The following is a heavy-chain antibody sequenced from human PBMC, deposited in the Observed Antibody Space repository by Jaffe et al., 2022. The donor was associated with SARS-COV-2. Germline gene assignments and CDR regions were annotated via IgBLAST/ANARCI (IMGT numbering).Heavy chain of an antibody. D-gene: IGHD6-13*01. CDR3: ARAGAQLVSGVAEYFQH. J-gene: IGHJ1*01. CDR2: ISWNSGSI. Sequence: EVQLVESGGGLVQPGRSLRLSCAASGFTFDDYAMHWVRQAPGKGLEWVSGISWNSGSIGYADSVKGRFTISRDNAKNSLYLQMNSLRAEDTALYYCARAGAQLVSGVAEYFQHWGQGTLVTVSS. CDR1: GFTFDDYA. V-gene: IGHV3-9*01.